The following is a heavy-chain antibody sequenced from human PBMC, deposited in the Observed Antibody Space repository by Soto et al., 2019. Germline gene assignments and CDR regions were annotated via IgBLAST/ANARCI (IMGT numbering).Heavy chain of an antibody. Sequence: SETLSLTCTVSGGSISSSSYYWGWIRQPPGKGLEWIGSIYYSGSTYYNPSLKSRVTISVGTSKNQFSLKLSSVTAADTAVYYCARQGSSSPHYYYYYGMDVWGQGTTVTVS. D-gene: IGHD6-6*01. CDR3: ARQGSSSPHYYYYYGMDV. V-gene: IGHV4-39*01. CDR2: IYYSGST. CDR1: GGSISSSSYY. J-gene: IGHJ6*02.